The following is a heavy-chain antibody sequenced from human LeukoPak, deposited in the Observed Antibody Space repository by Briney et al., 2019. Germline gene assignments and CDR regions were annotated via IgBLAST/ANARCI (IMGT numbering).Heavy chain of an antibody. V-gene: IGHV3-48*03. CDR3: AELGITMIGGV. CDR1: GFTFSSYE. J-gene: IGHJ6*04. D-gene: IGHD3-10*02. CDR2: ISSSGSTI. Sequence: QAGGSLRLSCAASGFTFSSYEMNWVRQAPGKGLEWVSYISSSGSTIYYEDSVKGRFTISRDNAKNSLCLQMNSLRAEDTAVYYCAELGITMIGGVWGKGTTITISS.